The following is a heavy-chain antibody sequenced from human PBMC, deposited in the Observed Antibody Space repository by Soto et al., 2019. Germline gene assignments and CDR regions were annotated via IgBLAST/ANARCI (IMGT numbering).Heavy chain of an antibody. V-gene: IGHV3-30*04. Sequence: GSLRLSCAASGFTFSSYAMHWVRQAPGKGLEWVAVISYDGSNKYYADSVKGRFTISRDNSKNTLYLQMNSLRAEDTAVYYCARELVAVVDAFDIWGQGTMVTVSS. CDR2: ISYDGSNK. CDR1: GFTFSSYA. J-gene: IGHJ3*02. CDR3: ARELVAVVDAFDI. D-gene: IGHD2-8*02.